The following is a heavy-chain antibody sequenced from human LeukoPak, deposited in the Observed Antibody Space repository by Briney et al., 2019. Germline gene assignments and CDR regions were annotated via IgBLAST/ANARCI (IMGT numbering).Heavy chain of an antibody. D-gene: IGHD7-27*01. CDR3: AKASELGRGYFDY. CDR2: ISGSGGST. CDR1: GFTFSSYA. J-gene: IGHJ4*02. V-gene: IGHV3-23*01. Sequence: GGSLRLSCAASGFTFSSYAMSWVRQAPGKGLEWVSVISGSGGSTNNADSVRGRLTISRDNSKNTLYLQMNSLRAEDTAVYYCAKASELGRGYFDYWGQGTPVTVSS.